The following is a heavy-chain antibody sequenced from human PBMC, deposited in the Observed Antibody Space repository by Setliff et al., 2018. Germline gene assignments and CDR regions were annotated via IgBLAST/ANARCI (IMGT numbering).Heavy chain of an antibody. CDR3: ARVDDYIWGTFHSMDY. CDR2: IKSKTDGGTT. V-gene: IGHV3-15*01. D-gene: IGHD3-16*01. Sequence: GGSLRLSCAASGVTVSDAWMGWVRQTPGKGLDWVGRIKSKTDGGTTDYAAPVKGRFTISRGDSKNTLYLQMNSLKTEDTAVYYCARVDDYIWGTFHSMDYWGQGTLVTVSS. J-gene: IGHJ4*02. CDR1: GVTVSDAW.